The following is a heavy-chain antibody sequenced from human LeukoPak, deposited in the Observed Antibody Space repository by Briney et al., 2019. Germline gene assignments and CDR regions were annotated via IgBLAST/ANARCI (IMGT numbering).Heavy chain of an antibody. D-gene: IGHD7-27*01. V-gene: IGHV3-74*01. CDR1: GFTPSSYW. Sequence: GGSLRLSCAASGFTPSSYWTHWVRHAPGRGLVWVSRINGGGSSTNYADSVKGRFTISRDNAKNTLYLQMNRLRGEDTAVYYCARGPSSKWGDFDYWGQGTLVIASS. J-gene: IGHJ4*02. CDR3: ARGPSSKWGDFDY. CDR2: INGGGSST.